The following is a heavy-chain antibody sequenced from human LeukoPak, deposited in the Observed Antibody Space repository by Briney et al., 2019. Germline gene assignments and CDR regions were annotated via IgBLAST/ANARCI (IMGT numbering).Heavy chain of an antibody. J-gene: IGHJ5*01. CDR3: AKEGAYPIITYDS. D-gene: IGHD3-10*01. V-gene: IGHV3-7*01. Sequence: TGGSLRLSCAASGFTFSRDWMNWVRQAPGKGLEWVANIKRDGNEKNYVDSVKGRFSISRDNAKNSLYMQMDSLRSEYTAVYYCAKEGAYPIITYDSWGQGALVTVSS. CDR2: IKRDGNEK. CDR1: GFTFSRDW.